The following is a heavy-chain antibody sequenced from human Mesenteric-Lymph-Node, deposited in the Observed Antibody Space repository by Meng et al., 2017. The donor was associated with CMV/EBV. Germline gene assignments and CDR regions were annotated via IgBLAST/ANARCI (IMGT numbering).Heavy chain of an antibody. CDR2: IKQDVSER. CDR3: ARIPAFPNFDSYGMDV. V-gene: IGHV3-7*01. D-gene: IGHD3-9*01. CDR1: GFTFSNYW. Sequence: GGSLRLSCAASGFTFSNYWMNWVRQAPGKGLEWVANIKQDVSERYYVDSVKGRFTISRDNAKNSMYLQMDSLRVEDTAVYYCARIPAFPNFDSYGMDVWGQGTTVTISS. J-gene: IGHJ6*02.